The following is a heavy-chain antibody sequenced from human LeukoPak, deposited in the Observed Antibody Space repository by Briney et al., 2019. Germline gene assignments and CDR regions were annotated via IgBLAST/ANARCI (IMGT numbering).Heavy chain of an antibody. Sequence: SQTLSLTCTVSGGSISSGGYYWSWIRQPPGKGLEWIGYIYHSGSTYYNPSLKSRVTISVDRSKNQFSLKLSSVTAADTAVYYCARDGDYDFWSGNPSARGWFDPWGQGTLVTVSS. D-gene: IGHD3-3*01. CDR3: ARDGDYDFWSGNPSARGWFDP. J-gene: IGHJ5*02. CDR1: GGSISSGGYY. CDR2: IYHSGST. V-gene: IGHV4-30-2*01.